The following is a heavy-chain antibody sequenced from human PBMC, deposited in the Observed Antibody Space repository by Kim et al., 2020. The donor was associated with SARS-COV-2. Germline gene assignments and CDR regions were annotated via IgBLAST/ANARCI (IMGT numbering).Heavy chain of an antibody. Sequence: GGSLRLSCTVSGFTFGHYAMTWVRQAPGKGLEWVGFIRSKTYGGTTEYAASVKGRFTISRDDFKSIAYLQMNSLTTEDTALYYCTYGQQYYHDSSAYYSPPDYWGQGTLVTVSS. CDR1: GFTFGHYA. CDR2: IRSKTYGGTT. D-gene: IGHD3-22*01. V-gene: IGHV3-49*04. CDR3: TYGQQYYHDSSAYYSPPDY. J-gene: IGHJ4*02.